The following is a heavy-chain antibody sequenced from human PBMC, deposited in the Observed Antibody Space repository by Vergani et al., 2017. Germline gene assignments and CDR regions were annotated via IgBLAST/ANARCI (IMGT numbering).Heavy chain of an antibody. Sequence: QVQLVQSGAEVKKPGSSVKVSCKASGGTFSSYAISWVRQAPGQGLEWMGGIIPIFGTANYAQKFQGRVTITADESTSTAYLQWSSLKASDTAMYYCARHRGGQLWLEGSVDYWGQGTLVTVSS. D-gene: IGHD5-18*01. CDR1: GGTFSSYA. J-gene: IGHJ4*02. V-gene: IGHV1-69*01. CDR3: ARHRGGQLWLEGSVDY. CDR2: IIPIFGTA.